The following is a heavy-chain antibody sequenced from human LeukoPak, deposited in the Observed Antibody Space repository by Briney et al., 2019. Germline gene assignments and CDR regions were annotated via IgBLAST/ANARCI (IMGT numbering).Heavy chain of an antibody. J-gene: IGHJ4*02. CDR1: GGTFSSYA. CDR2: IIPIFGTA. V-gene: IGHV1-69*01. D-gene: IGHD3-10*01. Sequence: ASVKVSCKASGGTFSSYAISWVRQAPGQGLEWMGGIIPIFGTANYAQKFQGRVTITADESTSTAYMELSSLRSEDTAVYYCARAPDGAVIDYYGSGRPFDYWGQGTLVTVSS. CDR3: ARAPDGAVIDYYGSGRPFDY.